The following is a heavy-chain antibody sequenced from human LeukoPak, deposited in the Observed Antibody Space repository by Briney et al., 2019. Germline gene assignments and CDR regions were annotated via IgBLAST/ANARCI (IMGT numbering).Heavy chain of an antibody. V-gene: IGHV3-7*01. J-gene: IGHJ4*02. Sequence: GGSLRLSCAASGFTFSSYWMSWVRQAPGKGLEWVANIKQDGSEKYYVDSVKGRFTISRDNAKNSLYLQMNSLRAEDTAVYYCARAALYVVPAAYLDCWGQGTLVTVSS. CDR1: GFTFSSYW. CDR3: ARAALYVVPAAYLDC. D-gene: IGHD2-2*01. CDR2: IKQDGSEK.